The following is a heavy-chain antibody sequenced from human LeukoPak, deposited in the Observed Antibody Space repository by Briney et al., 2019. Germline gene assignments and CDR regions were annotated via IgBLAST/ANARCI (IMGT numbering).Heavy chain of an antibody. Sequence: SETPSLTCTVSGASISGYYWSWIRQPPGKGLDYIGYIYYTGNTNYNPSLKSRVTISVDTSKNQFSLKLSAVTAADTAVYYCARGRGGGGTSNNWFDPWGQGTHVIVSS. V-gene: IGHV4-59*01. D-gene: IGHD2-15*01. CDR3: ARGRGGGGTSNNWFDP. J-gene: IGHJ5*02. CDR1: GASISGYY. CDR2: IYYTGNT.